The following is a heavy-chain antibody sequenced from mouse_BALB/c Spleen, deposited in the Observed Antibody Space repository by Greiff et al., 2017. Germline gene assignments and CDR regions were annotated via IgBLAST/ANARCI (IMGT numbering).Heavy chain of an antibody. CDR2: IYPGSGST. V-gene: IGHV1S22*01. D-gene: IGHD1-1*01. J-gene: IGHJ4*01. CDR3: ARGDYYGSSYGYYAMDY. Sequence: LQQPGSELVRPGASVKLSCKASGYTFTSYWMHWVKQRPGQGLEWIGNIYPGSGSTNYDEKFKSKATLTVDTSSSTAYMQLSSLTSEDSAVYYCARGDYYGSSYGYYAMDYWGQGTSVTVSS. CDR1: GYTFTSYW.